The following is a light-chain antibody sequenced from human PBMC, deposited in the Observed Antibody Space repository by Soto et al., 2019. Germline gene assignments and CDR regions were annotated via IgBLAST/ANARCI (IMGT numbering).Light chain of an antibody. CDR3: QQYVSSPWA. Sequence: EIVLTQSPATPSFSPGERANLSCRASQSVTNSFLAWYQQKPGQAPRLLIYGASRRATGIPDRFTGSGSGTDFTLTISRLEPGDFAVYYCQQYVSSPWAFGQGTKVDIK. V-gene: IGKV3-20*01. CDR1: QSVTNSF. CDR2: GAS. J-gene: IGKJ1*01.